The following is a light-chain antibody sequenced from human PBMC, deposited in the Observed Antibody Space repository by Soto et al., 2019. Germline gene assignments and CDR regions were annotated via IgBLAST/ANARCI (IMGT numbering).Light chain of an antibody. CDR2: DAS. CDR1: QSVRHY. CDR3: QQRSNWLIT. V-gene: IGKV3-11*01. J-gene: IGKJ5*01. Sequence: EIVLTQSPATLSLSPGERATLSCRASQSVRHYLAWYQQKPGQAPRLLIYDASNRATGIPARFSGSGSGTDFTLTISSLEPEDFAVYYGQQRSNWLITFGQGTRLEIK.